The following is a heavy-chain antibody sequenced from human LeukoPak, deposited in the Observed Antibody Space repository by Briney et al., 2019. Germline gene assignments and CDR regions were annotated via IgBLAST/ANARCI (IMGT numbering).Heavy chain of an antibody. Sequence: GGSLRLSCAASGFTVSSNYMSWVRQAPGKGLEWVANIKQDGREKYYVDSVKGRFTISRDNAKNSLYLQMNSLRAEDTAVYYCARVEDYDILTGFDYWGQGTLVTVSS. J-gene: IGHJ4*02. CDR3: ARVEDYDILTGFDY. D-gene: IGHD3-9*01. V-gene: IGHV3-7*01. CDR2: IKQDGREK. CDR1: GFTVSSNY.